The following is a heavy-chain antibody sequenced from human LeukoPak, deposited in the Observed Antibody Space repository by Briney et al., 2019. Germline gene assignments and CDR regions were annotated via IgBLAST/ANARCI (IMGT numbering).Heavy chain of an antibody. V-gene: IGHV4-39*01. CDR1: GDSISSSSNY. D-gene: IGHD6-19*01. Sequence: PSETLSLTCTVSGDSISSSSNYWGWIRQPPGKGLEWIGSIYYSGTTYYNSPLKSRVTISVDTSKSQFSLNLASVTAADTAVYYCARHVEQWLTPFDYWGQGTLVTVSS. CDR3: ARHVEQWLTPFDY. J-gene: IGHJ4*02. CDR2: IYYSGTT.